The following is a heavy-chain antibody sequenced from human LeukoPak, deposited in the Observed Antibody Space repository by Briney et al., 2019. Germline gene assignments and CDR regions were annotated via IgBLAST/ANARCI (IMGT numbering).Heavy chain of an antibody. D-gene: IGHD1-1*01. CDR1: GFTFSSYA. CDR2: ISGSGGST. V-gene: IGHV3-23*01. Sequence: PGGSLRLSCAASGFTFSSYALSWVRQAPGKGLEWVSAISGSGGSTYYAASVKGRFTISRDNSKNTLYLQMNSLRAEDTAVYYCAKQRGRHYYYYYYMDVWGKGTTVTVSS. J-gene: IGHJ6*03. CDR3: AKQRGRHYYYYYYMDV.